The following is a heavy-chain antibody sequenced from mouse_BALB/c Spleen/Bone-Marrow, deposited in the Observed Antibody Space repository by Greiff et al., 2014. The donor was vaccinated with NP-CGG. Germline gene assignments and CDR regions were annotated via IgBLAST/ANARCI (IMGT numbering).Heavy chain of an antibody. CDR1: GYTFTSYW. V-gene: IGHV1-59*01. CDR2: IDPSNSGT. J-gene: IGHJ4*01. Sequence: VQLEQSGAELVRPGTSVKMSCKASGYTFTSYWMHWVKQRPGQGLEWIGVIDPSNSGTRLNQKFMDKATLTVDKSSNTAYMQXXXLTSEDAVVYCCTKNHYVIDYWGQGTSVTVSS. CDR3: TKNHYVIDY.